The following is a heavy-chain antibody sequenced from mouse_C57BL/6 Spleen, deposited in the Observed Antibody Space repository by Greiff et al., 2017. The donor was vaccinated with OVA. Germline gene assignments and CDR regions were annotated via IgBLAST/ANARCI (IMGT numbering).Heavy chain of an antibody. D-gene: IGHD2-4*01. J-gene: IGHJ3*01. V-gene: IGHV7-4*01. CDR2: IRNKANGYTT. CDR3: VKARDYDYDEGFAY. CDR1: GFTFTDYY. Sequence: EVQGVESGGGLVQPGASLRLSCAASGFTFTDYYMSWVRQPPGKAPEWLALIRNKANGYTTEYTASVKGRFTISRDNSQNILYLQMNTLRAEDSATYYCVKARDYDYDEGFAYWGQGTLVTVSA.